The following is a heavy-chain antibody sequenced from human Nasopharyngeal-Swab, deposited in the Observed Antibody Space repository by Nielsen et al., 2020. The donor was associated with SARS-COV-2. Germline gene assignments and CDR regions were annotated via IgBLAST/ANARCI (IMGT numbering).Heavy chain of an antibody. V-gene: IGHV5-10-1*01. CDR3: ARVQDTPMVTFLDY. J-gene: IGHJ4*02. Sequence: GESLKISCKGSGYSFTSYWISWVRQMPGKGLEWMGRIDPSDSYTNYSPSFQGHVTISADKSISTAYLQWSSLKASDTAMYYRARVQDTPMVTFLDYWGQGTLVTVSS. CDR2: IDPSDSYT. D-gene: IGHD5-18*01. CDR1: GYSFTSYW.